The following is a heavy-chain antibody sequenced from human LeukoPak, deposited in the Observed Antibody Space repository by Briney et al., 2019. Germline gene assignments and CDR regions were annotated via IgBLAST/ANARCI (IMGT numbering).Heavy chain of an antibody. CDR1: AGSISSYY. Sequence: SETLSLTCTVSAGSISSYYWSWIRQPPGKGLEWIGFIYYSGGTNYNPSLKSRVTISVDTSKNQFSLKLNSMTAADTAVYYCARGTNYMGRVFDYWGHGTLVTVSS. CDR3: ARGTNYMGRVFDY. J-gene: IGHJ4*01. D-gene: IGHD4/OR15-4a*01. V-gene: IGHV4-59*01. CDR2: IYYSGGT.